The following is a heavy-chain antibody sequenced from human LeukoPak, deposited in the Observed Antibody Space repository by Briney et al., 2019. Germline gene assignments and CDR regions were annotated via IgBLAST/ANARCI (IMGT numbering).Heavy chain of an antibody. V-gene: IGHV4-4*02. CDR1: GLTVTNAW. CDR3: ARHSAAGISYYFDY. CDR2: IYHTGST. Sequence: PGGSLRLSCAASGLTVTNAWMNWVRRPPGKGLEWIGEIYHTGSTIYIPSLKSRVTMSIDKSKNQFSLQLSSVTAADTAVYYCARHSAAGISYYFDYWGQGILVTVSS. D-gene: IGHD6-13*01. J-gene: IGHJ4*02.